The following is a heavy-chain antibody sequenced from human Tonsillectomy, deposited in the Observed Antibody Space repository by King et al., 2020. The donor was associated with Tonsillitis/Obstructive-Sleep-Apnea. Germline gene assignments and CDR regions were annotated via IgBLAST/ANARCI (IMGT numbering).Heavy chain of an antibody. CDR2: IYWDDDK. V-gene: IGHV2-5*02. J-gene: IGHJ6*03. CDR3: AHCHLHPYYMDV. Sequence: TLKESGPTLVKPTQTLTLTCTFSGFSLSTSGVGVAWIRQPPGKALEWLTLIYWDDDKRYSPSLKSRLSITKDTSKNQVVLTMTNMDPVDTATYYCAHCHLHPYYMDVWGKGTTVTVFS. CDR1: GFSLSTSGVG.